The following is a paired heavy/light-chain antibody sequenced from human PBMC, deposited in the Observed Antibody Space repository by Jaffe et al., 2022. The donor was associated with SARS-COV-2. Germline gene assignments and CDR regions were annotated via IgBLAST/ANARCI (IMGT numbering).Light chain of an antibody. CDR3: CSYAGSSLD. CDR2: DVS. V-gene: IGLV2-11*01. CDR1: SSDVGGYDY. Sequence: QSALTQPRSVSGSPGQSVTISCTGTSSDVGGYDYVSWYQQHPGKAPKLMIYDVSKRPSGVPDRFSGSKSGNTASLTISGLQAEDEADYYCCSYAGSSLDFGTGTKVTVL. J-gene: IGLJ1*01.
Heavy chain of an antibody. CDR3: ARSKTYYDILTGYSTTYYFDY. CDR1: GGSISTYY. D-gene: IGHD3-9*01. J-gene: IGHJ4*02. CDR2: IYYSGST. V-gene: IGHV4-59*01. Sequence: QVQLQESGPGLVKPSETLSLTCTVSGGSISTYYWSWIRQPPGKGLEWIGYIYYSGSTNYNPSLKSRVSISVDTSKNQFSLKLSSVTAADTAVYYCARSKTYYDILTGYSTTYYFDYWGQGTLVTVSS.